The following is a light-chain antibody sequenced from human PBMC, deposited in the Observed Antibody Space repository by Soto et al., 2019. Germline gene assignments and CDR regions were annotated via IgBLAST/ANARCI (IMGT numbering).Light chain of an antibody. CDR1: QRISNY. CDR2: AAS. J-gene: IGKJ3*01. V-gene: IGKV1-39*01. Sequence: LVTQSPSSLSASVGDRGTITCRASQRISNYLNWYQQKPGKAPNLLISAASSLQSGVPSRFSGSGSGTGFTLTTGSLQPDYFATYDCQQSYSTPFSFGPGTKVDMK. CDR3: QQSYSTPFS.